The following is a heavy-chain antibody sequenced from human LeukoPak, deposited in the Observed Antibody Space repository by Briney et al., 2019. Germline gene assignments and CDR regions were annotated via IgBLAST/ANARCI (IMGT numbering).Heavy chain of an antibody. V-gene: IGHV3-48*01. D-gene: IGHD5-18*01. CDR2: ISSSSSTI. Sequence: GGSLRLSCAASGFTFSSYSMNWVRQAPGKGLEWVSYISSSSSTIYYADSVKGRFTISRDNAKNSLYLQMNSLRAEDTAVYYCARDAGYSYGYVGAFDIWGQGTMVTVSS. J-gene: IGHJ3*02. CDR1: GFTFSSYS. CDR3: ARDAGYSYGYVGAFDI.